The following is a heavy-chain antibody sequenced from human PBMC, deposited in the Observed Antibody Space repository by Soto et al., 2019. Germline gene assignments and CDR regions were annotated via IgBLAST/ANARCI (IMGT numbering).Heavy chain of an antibody. V-gene: IGHV4-38-2*02. CDR3: ARAFCTTPSCYGRYFDY. D-gene: IGHD2-2*01. CDR1: GYSISDGYY. J-gene: IGHJ4*02. CDR2: IYHSGNT. Sequence: SETLSLTCTVSGYSISDGYYWGWIRQPPGKGLEWIGSIYHSGNTYYNPSLKSRVTISVDASQNQFSLKLSSVTAADTALFYCARAFCTTPSCYGRYFDYWGQGALVTVSS.